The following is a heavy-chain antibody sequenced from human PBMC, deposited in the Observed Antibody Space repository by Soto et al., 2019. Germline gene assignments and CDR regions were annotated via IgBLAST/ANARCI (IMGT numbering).Heavy chain of an antibody. CDR1: GFTVSSNY. V-gene: IGHV3-53*01. J-gene: IGHJ6*02. Sequence: EVQLVESGGVLIQPGGSLRLSCAASGFTVSSNYMSWVRQAPGQGLEWVSVIYSGGSTYYADSVKGRFTISRDNSKNTLYLQMNSLRAEDTAVYYCARASWSPQGMDVWGQGTTVTVSS. CDR2: IYSGGST. CDR3: ARASWSPQGMDV. D-gene: IGHD2-8*02.